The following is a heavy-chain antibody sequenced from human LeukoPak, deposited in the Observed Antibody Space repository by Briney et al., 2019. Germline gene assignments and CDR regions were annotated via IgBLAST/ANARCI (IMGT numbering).Heavy chain of an antibody. Sequence: GGSLRLSCAASGFTFSSYSMNWVRQAPGKGLEWVSSISSSSSYIYYADSVKGRFTISRDNAKNSLYLQMNSLRAEDTAVYYCAKDMVWAAVAGTVDYWGQGTLVTVSS. CDR1: GFTFSSYS. CDR2: ISSSSSYI. J-gene: IGHJ4*02. V-gene: IGHV3-21*01. CDR3: AKDMVWAAVAGTVDY. D-gene: IGHD6-19*01.